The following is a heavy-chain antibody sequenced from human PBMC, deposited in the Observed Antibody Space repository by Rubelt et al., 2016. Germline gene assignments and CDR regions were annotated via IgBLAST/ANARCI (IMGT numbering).Heavy chain of an antibody. CDR3: ARRDSGGYWYFDL. J-gene: IGHJ2*01. Sequence: QLQLQESGPGLVKPSETLSLTCTVSGGSLSSSAYYWGWIRQPPGKGLEWIGSTSYSGSTYYNPSLKSRVTISVDTSNDQFSLRLSAVTAADTAVYYCARRDSGGYWYFDLWGRGTLVTVSS. D-gene: IGHD2-15*01. CDR2: TSYSGST. V-gene: IGHV4-39*01. CDR1: GGSLSSSAYY.